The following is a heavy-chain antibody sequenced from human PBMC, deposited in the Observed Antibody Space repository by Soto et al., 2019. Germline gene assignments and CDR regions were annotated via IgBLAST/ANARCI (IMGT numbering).Heavy chain of an antibody. Sequence: QLQLQESGPGLVKPSETLSLTCTVSGGSISSSSYYWGWIRQPPGKGLEWIGSIYYSGSTYYNPPLKSRATISVDTSKNQFSLKLSSVTAADTAVYYCARSMTTVVTLDYWGQGTLVTVSS. D-gene: IGHD4-17*01. CDR3: ARSMTTVVTLDY. J-gene: IGHJ4*02. CDR2: IYYSGST. V-gene: IGHV4-39*01. CDR1: GGSISSSSYY.